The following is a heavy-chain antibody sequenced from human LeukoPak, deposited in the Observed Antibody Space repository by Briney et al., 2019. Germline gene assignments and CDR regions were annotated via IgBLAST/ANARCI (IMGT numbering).Heavy chain of an antibody. CDR2: IYHSGST. CDR1: GFTFSSYSM. D-gene: IGHD3-3*02. J-gene: IGHJ6*03. Sequence: GSLRLSCAASGFTFSSYSMNWVRQAPGKGLEWIGEIYHSGSTNYNPSLKSRVTISVDKSKTQFSLKLSSVTAADTAVYYCARGRFAFIPPTYYYYYMDVWGKGTTVTVSS. CDR3: ARGRFAFIPPTYYYYYMDV. V-gene: IGHV4-4*02.